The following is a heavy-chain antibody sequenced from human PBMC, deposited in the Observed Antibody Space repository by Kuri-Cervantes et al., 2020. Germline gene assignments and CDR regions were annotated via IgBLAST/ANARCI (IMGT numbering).Heavy chain of an antibody. D-gene: IGHD3-22*01. J-gene: IGHJ6*02. CDR3: ARDMLGYDSSGYYSDFKSYGMDV. Sequence: LRLSCTVSGGSISSGSYYWSWIRQPAGKGLEWIGRIYTSGSTNYNPSLKSRVTISVDTSKNRFSLKLSSVTAADTAVYYCARDMLGYDSSGYYSDFKSYGMDVWGQGTTVTVSS. CDR1: GGSISSGSYY. V-gene: IGHV4-61*02. CDR2: IYTSGST.